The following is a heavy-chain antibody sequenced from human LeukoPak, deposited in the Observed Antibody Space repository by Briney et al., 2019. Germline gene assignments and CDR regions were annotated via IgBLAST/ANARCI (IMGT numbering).Heavy chain of an antibody. D-gene: IGHD6-19*01. CDR1: GFTFRNYA. Sequence: GGSLRLSCAASGFTFRNYAIHWARQAPGKGLEGVAVISYDGTNKYYADSVKGRFTISRDNSKNTLYLQMNSLRAEDTAMYYCARAFSGWFGDFDYWGQGTLVTVSS. V-gene: IGHV3-30*04. CDR3: ARAFSGWFGDFDY. CDR2: ISYDGTNK. J-gene: IGHJ4*02.